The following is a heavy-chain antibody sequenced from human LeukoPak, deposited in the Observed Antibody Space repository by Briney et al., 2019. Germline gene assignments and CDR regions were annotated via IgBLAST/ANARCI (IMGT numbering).Heavy chain of an antibody. CDR1: GFTFSSYW. Sequence: GSLRLSCAASGFTFSSYWMSWVRQAPGKGLEWVANIKQDGSEKYYVDSVKGRFTISRDNAKNSLYLQMNSLKASDTAMYYCARNPGITGTTGPFDYWGEGTLVTVSS. J-gene: IGHJ4*02. D-gene: IGHD1-20*01. V-gene: IGHV3-7*03. CDR3: ARNPGITGTTGPFDY. CDR2: IKQDGSEK.